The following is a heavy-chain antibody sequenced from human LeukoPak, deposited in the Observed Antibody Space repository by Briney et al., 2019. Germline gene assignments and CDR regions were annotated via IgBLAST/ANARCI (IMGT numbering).Heavy chain of an antibody. CDR1: GFTFSSYS. CDR3: ARDAVVAADAFDI. J-gene: IGHJ3*02. D-gene: IGHD2-15*01. CDR2: ISSSSSTI. Sequence: GGSLRLSCAASGFTFSSYSMNWVRQAPGKGLEWVSYISSSSSTIYYADSVKGRFTISRDNAKNSLYLQMNSLRAEDTAVYYCARDAVVAADAFDIWGQGTMVTVSS. V-gene: IGHV3-48*01.